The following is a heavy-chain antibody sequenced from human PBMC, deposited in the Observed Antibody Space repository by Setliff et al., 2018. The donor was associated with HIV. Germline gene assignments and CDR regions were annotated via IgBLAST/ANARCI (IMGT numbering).Heavy chain of an antibody. V-gene: IGHV1-69-2*01. D-gene: IGHD1-26*01. CDR1: GYTFTSYF. J-gene: IGHJ4*02. CDR2: VDPEDGET. Sequence: ASVKVSCKASGYTFTSYFMHWVRQAPGEGLEWVGRVDPEDGETRYAMKFQGSVTISADTSTDTTYLSLTSLRSQDTAVYYCATVRIVGATEFDYWGQGTVVTVSS. CDR3: ATVRIVGATEFDY.